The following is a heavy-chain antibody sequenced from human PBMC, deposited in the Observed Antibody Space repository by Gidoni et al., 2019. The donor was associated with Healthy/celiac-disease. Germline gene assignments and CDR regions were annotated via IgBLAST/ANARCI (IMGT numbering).Heavy chain of an antibody. CDR1: GFTFVDYA. CDR3: TRPCSGGSCYADY. CDR2: IRSKAYGGTT. J-gene: IGHJ4*02. V-gene: IGHV3-49*03. Sequence: EVQLVESGGGLVQPGRSLRLSCTASGFTFVDYAMSWFRQAPGKGLEWVGFIRSKAYGGTTEYAASVKGRFTISRDDSKSIAYLQMNSLKTEDTAVYYCTRPCSGGSCYADYWGQGTLVTVSS. D-gene: IGHD2-15*01.